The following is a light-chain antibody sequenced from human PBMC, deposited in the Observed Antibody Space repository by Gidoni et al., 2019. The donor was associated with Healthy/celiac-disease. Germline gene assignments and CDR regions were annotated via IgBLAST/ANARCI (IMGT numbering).Light chain of an antibody. CDR2: DAS. Sequence: DIQMTQSPSSLSASLGDRVTITCQASQDISNYLNWYQQKPGKAPKLLIYDASNLETGVPSRFSGSGSGTDFTFTISSLQPEDIATYYCQQYDNPLTFGGGTKVEIK. CDR3: QQYDNPLT. CDR1: QDISNY. V-gene: IGKV1-33*01. J-gene: IGKJ4*01.